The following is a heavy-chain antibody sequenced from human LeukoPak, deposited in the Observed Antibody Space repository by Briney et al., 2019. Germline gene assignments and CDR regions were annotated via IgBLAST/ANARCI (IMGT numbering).Heavy chain of an antibody. CDR3: ARASWRGSSSDAFDI. V-gene: IGHV1-18*01. Sequence: ASVKVSCKASGYTFTSYGITWVRQAPGQGLEWMGWVSAYNGNTNYAQNVQGRVTMTTDTSTTTAYMELSSLTSDGTAVYYCARASWRGSSSDAFDIWGQGTMVTVSS. D-gene: IGHD6-13*01. CDR2: VSAYNGNT. J-gene: IGHJ3*02. CDR1: GYTFTSYG.